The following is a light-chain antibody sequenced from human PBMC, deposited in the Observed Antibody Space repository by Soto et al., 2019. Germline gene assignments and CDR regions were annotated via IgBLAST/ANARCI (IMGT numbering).Light chain of an antibody. CDR3: SSYTSSSTSRGDVV. CDR2: DVS. V-gene: IGLV2-14*01. J-gene: IGLJ2*01. CDR1: SSDVGGYNY. Sequence: QSALTQPASMSGSPGQSITISCTGTSSDVGGYNYVSWYQQHPGKAPKLMIYDVSNRPSGVSNRFSGSKSGNTASLTISGLQAEDEADYYCSSYTSSSTSRGDVVFGGGTKLTVL.